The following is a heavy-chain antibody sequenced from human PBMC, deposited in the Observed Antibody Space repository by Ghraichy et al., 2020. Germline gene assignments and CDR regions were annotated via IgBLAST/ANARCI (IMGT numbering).Heavy chain of an antibody. V-gene: IGHV3-9*01. CDR1: GFTFDDYA. CDR3: AKKGGKWTYSSGWIDN. J-gene: IGHJ4*02. CDR2: ISWNSGSI. D-gene: IGHD6-19*01. Sequence: SLRLSCAASGFTFDDYAMHWVRQAPGKGLEWVSGISWNSGSIGYADSVKGRFIISRDNAKNSLYLQMNSLRAEDTALYYCAKKGGKWTYSSGWIDNWGQGTLVTVSS.